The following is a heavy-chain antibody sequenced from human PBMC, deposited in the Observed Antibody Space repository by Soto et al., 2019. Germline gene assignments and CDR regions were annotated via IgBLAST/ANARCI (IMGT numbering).Heavy chain of an antibody. V-gene: IGHV4-30-4*01. CDR3: ARYPIRFLEWPSVYGMDV. D-gene: IGHD3-3*01. CDR1: GGSISSGDYY. J-gene: IGHJ6*02. CDR2: IYYSGST. Sequence: QVQLQESGPGLVKPSQTLSLTCTVSGGSISSGDYYWSWIRQPPGKGLEWIGYIYYSGSTYYNPSLKSRVTISVDTSKNQFSLKLSSVTAADTAVYYCARYPIRFLEWPSVYGMDVWGQGTTVTVSS.